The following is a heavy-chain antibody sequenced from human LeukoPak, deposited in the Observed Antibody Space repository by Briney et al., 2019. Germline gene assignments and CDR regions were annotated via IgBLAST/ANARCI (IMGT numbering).Heavy chain of an antibody. CDR2: ISYDGSNK. CDR3: ARPYSSGWYGDFDY. V-gene: IGHV3-30-3*01. Sequence: PGGSLRLSCAASGFTFSSYAMHWVRQAPGKGLEWVAVISYDGSNKYYADSAKGRFTISRDNSKNTLYLQMNSLRPEDTAVYYCARPYSSGWYGDFDYWGQGTLVTVSS. D-gene: IGHD6-19*01. J-gene: IGHJ4*02. CDR1: GFTFSSYA.